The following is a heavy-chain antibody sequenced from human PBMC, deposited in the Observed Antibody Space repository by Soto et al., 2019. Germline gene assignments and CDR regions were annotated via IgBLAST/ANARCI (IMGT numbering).Heavy chain of an antibody. J-gene: IGHJ6*02. V-gene: IGHV1-69*13. Sequence: SVKVSCKASGGTFSSYAISWVRQAPGQGLEWMGGIIPIFGTANYAQKFQGRVTITADESTSTAYMELSSLRSEDTAVYYCARGGLGPNITMVQGVIITGAPHYYYYGMDVWGQGTTVTVSS. CDR3: ARGGLGPNITMVQGVIITGAPHYYYYGMDV. CDR2: IIPIFGTA. D-gene: IGHD3-10*01. CDR1: GGTFSSYA.